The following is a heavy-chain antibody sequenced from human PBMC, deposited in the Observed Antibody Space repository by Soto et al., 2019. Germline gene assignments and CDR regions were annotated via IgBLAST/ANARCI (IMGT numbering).Heavy chain of an antibody. CDR2: IYYSGST. D-gene: IGHD3-22*01. J-gene: IGHJ5*02. CDR1: GGSISSYY. CDR3: ARGLYDSSGYYSWFDP. V-gene: IGHV4-59*01. Sequence: SETLSLTCTVSGGSISSYYWSWIRQPPGKGLEWIGYIYYSGSTNYNPSLKSRVTISVDTSKNQFSLKLSSVTAADTAVYYCARGLYDSSGYYSWFDPWGQGTLVTV.